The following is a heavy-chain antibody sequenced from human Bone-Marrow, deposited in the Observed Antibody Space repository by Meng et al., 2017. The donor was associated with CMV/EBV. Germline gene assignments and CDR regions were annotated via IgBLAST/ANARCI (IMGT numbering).Heavy chain of an antibody. V-gene: IGHV4-39*07. CDR1: GGSISSSSYY. CDR2: IYYSGST. J-gene: IGHJ4*02. CDR3: ARLRDY. Sequence: QLQLADAGRGLVRAAEALSLTCTVSGGSISSSSYYWGWVRQPPGKGLEWIGSIYYSGSTYYNSSLKSRVTISVDTSKNQFSLKLSSVTAAETAVYYCARLRDYWGQGTLVTVSS.